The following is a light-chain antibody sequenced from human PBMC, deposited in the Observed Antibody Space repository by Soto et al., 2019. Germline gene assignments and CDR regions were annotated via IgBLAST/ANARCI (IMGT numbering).Light chain of an antibody. Sequence: DIQVTQSPSTLSASVGDRDTITCRASQSISSWLAWYQQKPGKAPKLLIYDASSLESGVTSRFSGSGSGKEFTLTISSLQPDDFATYYCQQYNSCWTFGQGTKVDIK. CDR2: DAS. J-gene: IGKJ1*01. V-gene: IGKV1-5*01. CDR1: QSISSW. CDR3: QQYNSCWT.